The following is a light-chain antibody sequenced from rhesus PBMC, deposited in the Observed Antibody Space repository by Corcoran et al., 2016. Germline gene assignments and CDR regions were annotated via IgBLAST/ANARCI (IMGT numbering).Light chain of an antibody. CDR2: LVS. CDR3: IQGLRTPFT. J-gene: IGKJ3*01. CDR1: QSLLHSDRKSY. Sequence: VMTQTPLFLPVTLGEPASISCRSSQSLLHSDRKSYLYWYLQRPGQSPQLLLFLVSKRASGGPDRFSGSGSAIDFTLKIGRVEDEDVGLYYCIQGLRTPFTFGPGTKLDIK. V-gene: IGKV2-82*02.